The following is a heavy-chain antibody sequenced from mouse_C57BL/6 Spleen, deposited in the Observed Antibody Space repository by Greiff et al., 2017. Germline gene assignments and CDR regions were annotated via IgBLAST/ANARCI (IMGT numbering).Heavy chain of an antibody. Sequence: QVQLQQPGAELVRPGTSVKLSCKASGYTFTSYWMQWVKQRPGQGLEWIGVIDPSDSYTNYNQKFKGKATLTVDTSSSTAYMQLSSLTSEDSAVYYCARGIYDGYYWYFDVWGTGTTVTVSS. CDR2: IDPSDSYT. CDR3: ARGIYDGYYWYFDV. CDR1: GYTFTSYW. V-gene: IGHV1-59*01. D-gene: IGHD2-3*01. J-gene: IGHJ1*03.